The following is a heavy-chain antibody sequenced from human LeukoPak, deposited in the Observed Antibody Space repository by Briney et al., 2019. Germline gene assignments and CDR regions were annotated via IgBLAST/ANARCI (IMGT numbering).Heavy chain of an antibody. CDR3: ARGGRWSLTNWYDY. D-gene: IGHD2-21*02. V-gene: IGHV4-38-2*02. Sequence: PSETLSLTCTVSGYSISSGYYWGWIRQPPGKGLEWIGSIYHSGSTYYNPSLKSRVTISVDTSKNQFSLKLSSVTAADTAVYYCARGGRWSLTNWYDYWGQGTLVTVSS. CDR2: IYHSGST. J-gene: IGHJ4*02. CDR1: GYSISSGYY.